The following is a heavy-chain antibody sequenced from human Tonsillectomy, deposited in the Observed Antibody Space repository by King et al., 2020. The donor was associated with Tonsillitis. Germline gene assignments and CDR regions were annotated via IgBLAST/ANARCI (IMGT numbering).Heavy chain of an antibody. CDR1: GFTFINYW. J-gene: IGHJ6*02. V-gene: IGHV3-74*02. CDR3: TRCGLMHAMDV. Sequence: VQLVQSGGGLVQPGGSLRLSCAASGFTFINYWMYWVRQAPGKGLVWVSYINNDGTSTDYADSVKGRITISRDNAKNTLYLQMNSLRVEDTAVYYCTRCGLMHAMDVWGQGTTVTVSS. CDR2: INNDGTST. D-gene: IGHD3-16*01.